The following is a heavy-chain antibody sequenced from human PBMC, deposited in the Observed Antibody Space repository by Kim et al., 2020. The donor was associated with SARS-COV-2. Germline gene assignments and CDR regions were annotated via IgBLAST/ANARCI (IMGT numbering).Heavy chain of an antibody. CDR3: ATFYGMDV. J-gene: IGHJ6*02. CDR2: RSSTI. V-gene: IGHV3-48*01. Sequence: RSSTIYYADSVKGRLPISRDNAKNSLYLQMNSLGAEDTAVYYCATFYGMDVWGQGTTVTVSS.